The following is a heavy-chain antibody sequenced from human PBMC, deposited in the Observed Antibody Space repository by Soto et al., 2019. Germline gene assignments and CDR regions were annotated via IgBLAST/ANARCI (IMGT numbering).Heavy chain of an antibody. CDR1: GYTFTSYD. J-gene: IGHJ6*03. CDR3: ARHSSSSKEANYYYYYMDV. D-gene: IGHD6-6*01. Sequence: ASVKVSCKASGYTFTSYDINWVRQATGQGLEWMGWMNPNSGSTYYNPSLKSRVTISVDTSKNQFSLKLSSVTAADTAVYYCARHSSSSKEANYYYYYMDVWGKGTTVTVSS. CDR2: MNPNSGST. V-gene: IGHV1-8*01.